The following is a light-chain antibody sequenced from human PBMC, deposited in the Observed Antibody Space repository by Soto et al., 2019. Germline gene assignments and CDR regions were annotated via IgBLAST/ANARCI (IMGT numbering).Light chain of an antibody. CDR1: QSVRSS. CDR2: DAS. CDR3: QQRSNWPPEVT. Sequence: EIVLTQSPDTLSLSPGERATLSCRASQSVRSSLAWYQQKPGQAPRLLLYDASNRASVIPARFSGSGSGTDFTLTISSLEPEDFAVYYCQQRSNWPPEVTFGPGTKVDIK. J-gene: IGKJ3*01. V-gene: IGKV3-11*01.